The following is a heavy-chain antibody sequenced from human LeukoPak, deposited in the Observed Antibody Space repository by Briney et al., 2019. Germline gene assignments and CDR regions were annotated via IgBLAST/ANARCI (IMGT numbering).Heavy chain of an antibody. CDR1: GFTFSSYS. Sequence: GGSLRLSCAASGFTFSSYSMNWVRQAPGKGLEWVSSISSSSSYIYYADSVKGRFTISRDNAKNSLYLQMNSLRAEDTAAYYCARGIAALGFDPWGQGTLVTVSS. CDR3: ARGIAALGFDP. V-gene: IGHV3-21*01. D-gene: IGHD6-6*01. J-gene: IGHJ5*02. CDR2: ISSSSSYI.